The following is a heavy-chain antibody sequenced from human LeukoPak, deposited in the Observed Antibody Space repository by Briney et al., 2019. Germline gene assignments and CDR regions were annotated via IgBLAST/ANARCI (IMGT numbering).Heavy chain of an antibody. V-gene: IGHV4-61*01. Sequence: SETLSLTCAVSGGSVSSGSYYWSWIRQPPGKGLEWIGYIYYSGSTNYNPSLKSRVTISVDTSKNQFSLKLSSVTAADTAVYYCARDQVGNDFWSGYLSPYGMDVWGQGTTVTVSS. CDR1: GGSVSSGSYY. D-gene: IGHD3-3*01. CDR2: IYYSGST. J-gene: IGHJ6*02. CDR3: ARDQVGNDFWSGYLSPYGMDV.